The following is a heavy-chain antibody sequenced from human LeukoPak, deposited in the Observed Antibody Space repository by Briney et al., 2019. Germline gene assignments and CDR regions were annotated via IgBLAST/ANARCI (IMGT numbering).Heavy chain of an antibody. CDR1: GFTFSGYS. Sequence: PGGSLRLSCAASGFTFSGYSMNWVREAPGKGLEWGSSISSSSSYIYYGDSVKGRFTISRDNANTSLYLQMNSLRAEDTAVYYCARAGAFDIWGHGTMVTVSS. J-gene: IGHJ3*02. CDR2: ISSSSSYI. CDR3: ARAGAFDI. V-gene: IGHV3-21*01.